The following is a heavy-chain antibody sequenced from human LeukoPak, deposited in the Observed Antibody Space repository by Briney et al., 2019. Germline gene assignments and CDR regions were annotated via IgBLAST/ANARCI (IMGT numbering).Heavy chain of an antibody. Sequence: GGSLRLSCAVSGLTFSNYAMSWVRQAPGKGLEWVSAISGSGGSTYYADSVKGRFTISRDNSKNTLYLQMNSLRAEDTAVYYCAKEGGYYYDSSFQLAQKNYFDYWGQGTLVTVSS. D-gene: IGHD3-22*01. CDR1: GLTFSNYA. CDR2: ISGSGGST. V-gene: IGHV3-23*01. J-gene: IGHJ4*02. CDR3: AKEGGYYYDSSFQLAQKNYFDY.